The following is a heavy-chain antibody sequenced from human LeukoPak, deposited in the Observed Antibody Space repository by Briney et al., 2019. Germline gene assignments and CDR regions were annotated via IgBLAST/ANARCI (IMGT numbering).Heavy chain of an antibody. CDR3: AGQTIAVAGTLFDI. V-gene: IGHV4-59*01. CDR1: GGSISSYY. Sequence: SETRSLTCTVSGGSISSYYWSWIRQPPGKGLEWIGYIYYSGSTNYNPSLKSRVTISVDTSKNQFSLKLSSVTAADTAVYYCAGQTIAVAGTLFDIWGQGTMVTVSS. D-gene: IGHD6-19*01. CDR2: IYYSGST. J-gene: IGHJ3*02.